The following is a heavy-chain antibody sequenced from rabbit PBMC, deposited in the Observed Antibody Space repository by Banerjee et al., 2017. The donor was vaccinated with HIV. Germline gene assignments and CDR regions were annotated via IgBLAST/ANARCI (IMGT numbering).Heavy chain of an antibody. D-gene: IGHD4-1*01. V-gene: IGHV1S45*01. CDR2: IDAGSTGNT. Sequence: QEQLEESGGDLVKPEGSLTLTCTASGFSFSSSYWICWVRQAPGKGPEWIACIDAGSTGNTYYVSWAKGRFTISRTSSTTVTLQMTSLTAADTATYFCARDLSSSGWSDFALWGQGTLVTVS. J-gene: IGHJ3*01. CDR3: ARDLSSSGWSDFAL. CDR1: GFSFSSSYW.